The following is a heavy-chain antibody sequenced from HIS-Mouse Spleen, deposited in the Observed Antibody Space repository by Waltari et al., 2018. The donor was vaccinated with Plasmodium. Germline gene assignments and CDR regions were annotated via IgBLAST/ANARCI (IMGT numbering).Heavy chain of an antibody. CDR1: GYTFTGYY. Sequence: QVQLVQSGAEVKKPGASVKVSCKASGYTFTGYYMHWVRQAPGQGLEWMGWINPHSGGTNDAQQFQGRVTMTRDTSISTAYMGLSRLRSDDTAVYYCARVLGYKAAAGTFVEYFQHWGQGTLVTVSS. CDR3: ARVLGYKAAAGTFVEYFQH. J-gene: IGHJ1*01. V-gene: IGHV1-2*02. D-gene: IGHD6-13*01. CDR2: INPHSGGT.